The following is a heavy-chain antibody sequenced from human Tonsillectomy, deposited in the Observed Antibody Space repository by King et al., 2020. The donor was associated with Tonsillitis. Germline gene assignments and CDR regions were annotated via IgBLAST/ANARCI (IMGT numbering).Heavy chain of an antibody. Sequence: QLQESGPGLVKPSETLSLTCTVSGGSITNVNYYWAWIRQPPGKGLEWLGNINYRGDTYNNPSLKSRLTMSVDTSKNQFSLKLDSVTAADAAVYHCARRPHPGDAFEIWGQGTLVAVSS. V-gene: IGHV4-39*07. CDR1: GGSITNVNYY. CDR2: INYRGDT. CDR3: ARRPHPGDAFEI. J-gene: IGHJ3*02.